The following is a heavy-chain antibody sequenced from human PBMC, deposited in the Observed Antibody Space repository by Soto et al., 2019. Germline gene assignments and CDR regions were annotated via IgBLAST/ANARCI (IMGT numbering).Heavy chain of an antibody. CDR3: ARDTARMSDAFDI. CDR1: GFTFSSYG. J-gene: IGHJ3*02. D-gene: IGHD6-6*01. V-gene: IGHV3-33*01. CDR2: IWYDGSNK. Sequence: QVQLVESGGGVVQPGRSLRLSCAASGFTFSSYGMHWVRQAPGKGLEWVAVIWYDGSNKYYADSVKGRFTISRDNSKNTLYLQMNSLRAEDTAVYYRARDTARMSDAFDIWGQGTMVTVSS.